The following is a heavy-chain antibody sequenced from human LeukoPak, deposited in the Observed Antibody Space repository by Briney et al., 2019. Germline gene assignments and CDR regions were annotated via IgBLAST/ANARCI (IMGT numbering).Heavy chain of an antibody. J-gene: IGHJ3*01. CDR3: ARLRGWFEVRAFDV. D-gene: IGHD6-19*01. CDR2: IYPGDSDT. Sequence: RGEFLNISCKGSGYSFSSSWIGWVRQMPGKGLEWMGIIYPGDSDTKYSPSFQGQVTISVDKSISTAYLQWSSLKASDTAMYYCARLRGWFEVRAFDVWGQGTMVTVSS. V-gene: IGHV5-51*01. CDR1: GYSFSSSW.